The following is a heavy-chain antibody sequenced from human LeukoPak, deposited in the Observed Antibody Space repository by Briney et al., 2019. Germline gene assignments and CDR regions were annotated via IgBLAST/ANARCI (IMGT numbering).Heavy chain of an antibody. Sequence: ASVTVSCKCTVYTFTSKDINWVRQATGQGLEWVGWRNPNRGNTGYAQKFQGRVTMTRNTSISTAYMELSSLRSEDTAVYYCARARWYSSSWYSRFSYNWFDPWGQGTLVTVSS. CDR1: VYTFTSKD. V-gene: IGHV1-8*01. D-gene: IGHD6-13*01. CDR3: ARARWYSSSWYSRFSYNWFDP. CDR2: RNPNRGNT. J-gene: IGHJ5*02.